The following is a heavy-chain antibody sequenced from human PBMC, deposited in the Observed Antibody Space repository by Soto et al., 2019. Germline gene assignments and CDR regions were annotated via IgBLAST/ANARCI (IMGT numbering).Heavy chain of an antibody. CDR1: GDSISSSNYF. V-gene: IGHV4-39*01. CDR2: IFYSGST. CDR3: ARRYGWLYFDY. D-gene: IGHD6-19*01. Sequence: PSETLSLTCTVSGDSISSSNYFWGWLRQPPGKGLEWIGTIFYSGSTYYNPSLKSRVTISVDTSKNQFSLRLIFVTAADTALYYCARRYGWLYFDYWGQGSLVTVSS. J-gene: IGHJ4*02.